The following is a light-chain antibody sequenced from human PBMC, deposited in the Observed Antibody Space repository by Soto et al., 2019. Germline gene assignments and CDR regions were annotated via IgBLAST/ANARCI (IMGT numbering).Light chain of an antibody. J-gene: IGKJ1*01. CDR3: QQYNNWPT. V-gene: IGKV3-15*01. Sequence: EVVWTQSPVTLSLSPGERATLSCRASQTVRDSYLAWYQQKPGQAPRXLIYDATTRATGIPGRFNGSGSGTEFTLSISSLQSEDIAVYYCQQYNNWPTFGQGTKVDIK. CDR2: DAT. CDR1: QTVRDSY.